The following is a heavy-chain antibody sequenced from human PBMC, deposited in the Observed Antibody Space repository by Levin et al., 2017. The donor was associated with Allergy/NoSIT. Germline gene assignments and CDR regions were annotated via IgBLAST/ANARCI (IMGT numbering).Heavy chain of an antibody. V-gene: IGHV3-74*01. Sequence: PGGSLRLSCAASGFTFSSYWMHWVRQAPGKGLVWVSRINSDGSSTSYADSVKGRFTISRDNAKNTLYLQMNSLRAEDTAVYYCARRGIVVVPAAIGTDGMDVWGQGTTVTVSS. J-gene: IGHJ6*02. CDR3: ARRGIVVVPAAIGTDGMDV. CDR1: GFTFSSYW. CDR2: INSDGSST. D-gene: IGHD2-2*02.